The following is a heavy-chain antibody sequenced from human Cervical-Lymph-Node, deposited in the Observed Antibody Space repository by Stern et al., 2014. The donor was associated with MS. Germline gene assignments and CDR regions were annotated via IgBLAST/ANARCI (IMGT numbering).Heavy chain of an antibody. J-gene: IGHJ6*02. V-gene: IGHV3-30*01. Sequence: DQLAESGGGVVQPGRSLRHSCAASGFTLRSYALHWVRQAPGKGLEWVPDVSYDGSDKYYANSVKGRFTISRDNSKNTLDLQMNSLRPEDTAVYYCARVWTTFSVHFYYGMDVWGQGTTVTVSS. CDR1: GFTLRSYA. CDR2: VSYDGSDK. D-gene: IGHD2/OR15-2a*01. CDR3: ARVWTTFSVHFYYGMDV.